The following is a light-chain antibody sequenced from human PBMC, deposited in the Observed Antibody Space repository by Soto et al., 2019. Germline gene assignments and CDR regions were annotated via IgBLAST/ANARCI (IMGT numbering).Light chain of an antibody. CDR3: QQYNNWPRWT. CDR1: QSVSSN. Sequence: EIVLTQSPDTLSLSPGERAALSCRASQSVSSNYLAWYQQKPGQAPRLLIYAASSRATGIPDRFSGSGSGTEFTLTISSLQSEDFAVYYCQQYNNWPRWTFGQGTKVDIK. V-gene: IGKV3D-15*01. CDR2: AAS. J-gene: IGKJ1*01.